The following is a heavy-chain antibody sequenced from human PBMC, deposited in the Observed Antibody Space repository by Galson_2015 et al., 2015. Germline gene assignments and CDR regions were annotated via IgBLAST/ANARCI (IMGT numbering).Heavy chain of an antibody. J-gene: IGHJ4*02. CDR2: INPNSGGT. CDR1: GYTFTGYY. Sequence: SVKVSCKASGYTFTGYYMHWVRQAPGQGLEWMGWINPNSGGTNYAQKSQGWVTMTRDTSISTAYMELSRLRSDDTAVYYCARSYGSGSYYQPFDYWGQGTLVTVSS. CDR3: ARSYGSGSYYQPFDY. V-gene: IGHV1-2*04. D-gene: IGHD3-10*01.